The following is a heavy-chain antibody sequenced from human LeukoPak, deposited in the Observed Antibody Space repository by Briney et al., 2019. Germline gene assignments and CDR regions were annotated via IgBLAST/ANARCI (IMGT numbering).Heavy chain of an antibody. CDR2: ISWNSASI. J-gene: IGHJ4*02. D-gene: IGHD6-19*01. CDR1: GFTFGDYA. Sequence: GGSLRLSCVASGFTFGDYAMPWVRQAPGKGLEWVSGISWNSASIGYADSVKGRFTISRDNAENSLYLQMNSLRAEDTALYYCAKDASIGVSGIDWNNFDSWGQGTLVTVSS. CDR3: AKDASIGVSGIDWNNFDS. V-gene: IGHV3-9*01.